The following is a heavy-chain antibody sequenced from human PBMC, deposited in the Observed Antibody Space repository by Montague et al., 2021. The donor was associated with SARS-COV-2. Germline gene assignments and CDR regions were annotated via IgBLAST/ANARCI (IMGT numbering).Heavy chain of an antibody. D-gene: IGHD6-25*01. Sequence: SETLSLTCAVYGGSFSGNYWRWIRRPPGTGLEWIGESNHSGGTNYNPYLKRRVTISVDTSKNQFALKLTSVTAADTAVYYCARGLSGSYSGGWVPVTLFYFYHYMDVWAKGTTVTVSS. CDR2: SNHSGGT. CDR3: ARGLSGSYSGGWVPVTLFYFYHYMDV. V-gene: IGHV4-34*01. CDR1: GGSFSGNY. J-gene: IGHJ6*03.